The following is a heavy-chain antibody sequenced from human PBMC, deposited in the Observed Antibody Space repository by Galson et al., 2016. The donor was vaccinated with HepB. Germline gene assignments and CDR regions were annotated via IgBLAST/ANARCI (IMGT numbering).Heavy chain of an antibody. D-gene: IGHD3-3*01. V-gene: IGHV1-2*02. CDR2: INPNSGGT. J-gene: IGHJ1*01. CDR3: AGGGDFWSGYFFQD. CDR1: GYMFTGYY. Sequence: SVKVSCKASGYMFTGYYMHWVRQAPGQGLEWMGWINPNSGGTDYAQEFQGRVTVTRDTSIRTAYMELSRLRSDDTAVYYCAGGGDFWSGYFFQDWGQGTLVSVSS.